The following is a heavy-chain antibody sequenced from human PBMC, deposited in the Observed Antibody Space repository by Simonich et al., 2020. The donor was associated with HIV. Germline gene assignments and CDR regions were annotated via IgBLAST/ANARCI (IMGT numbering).Heavy chain of an antibody. CDR2: INHSGST. CDR1: GGSFSGYY. V-gene: IGHV4-34*01. CDR3: AREPTVAGWYFDL. D-gene: IGHD4-17*01. J-gene: IGHJ2*01. Sequence: QVQLQQWGAGLLKPSETLSLTCAVYGGSFSGYYWGWIRQPPGKGLEWIGEINHSGSTNYNPSLKSRVTISVDTSKNQFSLKLSSVTAADTAVYYCAREPTVAGWYFDLWGRGTLVTVSS.